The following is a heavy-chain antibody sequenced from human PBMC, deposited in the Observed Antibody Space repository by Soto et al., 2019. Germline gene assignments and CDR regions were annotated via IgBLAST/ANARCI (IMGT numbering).Heavy chain of an antibody. CDR2: INPANGNT. CDR3: ARDIVSVAPRANDAFDV. Sequence: VQSGAEMKKPGASVNISCQASGFTFSDTLINWVRQGPGQGLEWMGWINPANGNTRYSESFQGRVAISSLSSASTAYVALSDLTPEDTAVYYCARDIVSVAPRANDAFDVWGQGTMITVSS. CDR1: GFTFSDTL. J-gene: IGHJ3*01. V-gene: IGHV1-3*01. D-gene: IGHD1-26*01.